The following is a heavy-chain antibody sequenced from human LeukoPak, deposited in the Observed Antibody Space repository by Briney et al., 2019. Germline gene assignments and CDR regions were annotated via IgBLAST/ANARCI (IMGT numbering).Heavy chain of an antibody. V-gene: IGHV3-74*01. D-gene: IGHD3-9*01. J-gene: IGHJ3*02. CDR1: GFTFSSYR. Sequence: GGSLRLSCAASGFTFSSYRMHWVRQAPGKGLVWVSRISSDGNITSYADSVKGRFTISRDNSKNTLYLQMNSLRAEDTAVYYCAIIPNYDILTGYYYDAFDIWGQGTMVTVSS. CDR2: ISSDGNIT. CDR3: AIIPNYDILTGYYYDAFDI.